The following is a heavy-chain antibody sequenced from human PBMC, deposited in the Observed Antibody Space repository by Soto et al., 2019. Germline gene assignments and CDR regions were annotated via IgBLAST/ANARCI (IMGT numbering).Heavy chain of an antibody. V-gene: IGHV1-69*01. D-gene: IGHD2-21*01. J-gene: IGHJ4*02. CDR2: IIPKLGSA. Sequence: QVQLVQSGAEVKKPGSSVQVSCKASGGGNLRDYRTTWVRQAPGQGREWMGGIIPKLGSANYAQNFQGRVTITADESTSTVYMELRSLRSEDTAVYYCARGGDCYNFGAVYWGQGTPVTVSS. CDR3: ARGGDCYNFGAVY. CDR1: GGGNLRDYR.